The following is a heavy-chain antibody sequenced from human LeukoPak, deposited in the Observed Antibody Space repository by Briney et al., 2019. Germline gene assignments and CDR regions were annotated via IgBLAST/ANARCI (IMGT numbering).Heavy chain of an antibody. V-gene: IGHV4-59*08. Sequence: SETLSLTCTVSGGSISSYYWSWIRQPPGKGLEWIGYIYYSGSTNYNPSLKSRVTISVDTSKNQFSLKLSSVTAADTAVYYCARGVDRSYWYFDLWGRGTLVTVSS. D-gene: IGHD3-3*01. CDR3: ARGVDRSYWYFDL. J-gene: IGHJ2*01. CDR2: IYYSGST. CDR1: GGSISSYY.